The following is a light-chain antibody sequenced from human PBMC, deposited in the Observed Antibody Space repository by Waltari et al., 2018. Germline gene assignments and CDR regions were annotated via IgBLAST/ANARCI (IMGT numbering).Light chain of an antibody. V-gene: IGKV3-11*01. CDR2: DTP. Sequence: EVALTQSPVTLSLSAGVSASLSCRARASVDKSLAWYQQRPGQPPRLLIYDTPNRAAGVPGRVSGSGYGTDFTLTITSLEAEEFAVYFCQQGSILPLTFGGGTRVEIK. CDR3: QQGSILPLT. J-gene: IGKJ4*01. CDR1: ASVDKS.